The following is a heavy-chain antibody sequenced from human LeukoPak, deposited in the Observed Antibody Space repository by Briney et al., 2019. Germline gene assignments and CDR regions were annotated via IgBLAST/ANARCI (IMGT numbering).Heavy chain of an antibody. CDR3: ARARYNSGWFPFDY. CDR1: GGSINFYY. V-gene: IGHV4-59*01. Sequence: PSETLSLTCTVSGGSINFYYWSWIRQPPGKGLEWIGYIYYSGSTNYNPSLKSRVIISVDTPKNQFSLKLSSVTAADTAVYYCARARYNSGWFPFDYWGQGTLVTVSS. J-gene: IGHJ4*02. CDR2: IYYSGST. D-gene: IGHD6-19*01.